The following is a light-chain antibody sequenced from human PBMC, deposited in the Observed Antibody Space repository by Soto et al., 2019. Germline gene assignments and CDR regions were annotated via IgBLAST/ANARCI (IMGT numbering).Light chain of an antibody. J-gene: IGKJ4*01. CDR2: DSS. CDR1: QSISTY. Sequence: EIVLTQSPATLSLSPGERATLSCRASQSISTYLAWYQQKPGQSPRLLIYDSSNRATGIPARFSGSGSGTGLTLTISRLEAEDSAVYYCQHRSNWPPGATLGGGTKVEIK. V-gene: IGKV3-11*01. CDR3: QHRSNWPPGAT.